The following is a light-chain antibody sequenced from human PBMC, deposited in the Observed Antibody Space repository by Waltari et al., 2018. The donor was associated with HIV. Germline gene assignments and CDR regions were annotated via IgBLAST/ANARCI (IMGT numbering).Light chain of an antibody. CDR2: GSR. J-gene: IGLJ3*02. CDR3: QSYDSSLSVWV. CDR1: SSTIGAGYD. Sequence: QSVLTQPPSVSGAPGQRVTISCTGSSSTIGAGYDVHWYQQLPGTAPQLLSYGSRNRPSGVPDRFSVSKSGTSASLAITGLQAADEADYYCQSYDSSLSVWVFGGGTKLTVL. V-gene: IGLV1-40*01.